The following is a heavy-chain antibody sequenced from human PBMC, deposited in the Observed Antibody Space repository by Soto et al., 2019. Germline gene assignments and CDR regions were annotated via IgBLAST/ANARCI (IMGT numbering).Heavy chain of an antibody. D-gene: IGHD3-3*01. CDR3: ARAGKYYDFWSGYSDAFDI. CDR2: ISSSSSTI. V-gene: IGHV3-48*01. J-gene: IGHJ3*02. CDR1: GFTFSSYS. Sequence: PGGSLRLSCAASGFTFSSYSMNWVRQASGKGLEWVSYISSSSSTIYYADSVKGRFTISRDNAKNSLYLQMNSLRAEDTAVYYCARAGKYYDFWSGYSDAFDIWGQGTMVTV.